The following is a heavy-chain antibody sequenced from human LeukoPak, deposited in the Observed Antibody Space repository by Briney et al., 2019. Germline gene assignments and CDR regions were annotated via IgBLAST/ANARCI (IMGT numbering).Heavy chain of an antibody. J-gene: IGHJ4*02. D-gene: IGHD6-13*01. CDR2: ISYDGSNK. V-gene: IGHV3-30*04. CDR3: ARGGLAAAGIFDY. Sequence: PGRSLRLSCAASGFTFSSYAMHWVRQAPGKGLEWVAVISYDGSNKYYADSVKGRFTISRDNSKNTLYLQMNSLRAEDTAVYYCARGGLAAAGIFDYWGQGTLVTVSS. CDR1: GFTFSSYA.